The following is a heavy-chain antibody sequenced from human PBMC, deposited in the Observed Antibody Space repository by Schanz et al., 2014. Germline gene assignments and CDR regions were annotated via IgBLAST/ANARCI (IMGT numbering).Heavy chain of an antibody. D-gene: IGHD6-13*01. CDR1: GFTFSSYW. J-gene: IGHJ4*02. CDR2: IKSDGSST. CDR3: AKSQGSSFDS. V-gene: IGHV3-74*01. Sequence: EVQLVESGGGLVQPGGSLRLSCAASGFTFSSYWMHWVRQVPGKGLVWVSRIKSDGSSTSYADSVKGRFTISRDNAKNTLYLQMSSLRAEDTAVYYCAKSQGSSFDSGGQGTLVTVSS.